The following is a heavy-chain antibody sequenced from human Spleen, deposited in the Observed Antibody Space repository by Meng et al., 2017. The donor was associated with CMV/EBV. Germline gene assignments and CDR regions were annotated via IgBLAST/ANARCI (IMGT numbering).Heavy chain of an antibody. V-gene: IGHV3-74*01. CDR1: GFTFSSYW. CDR3: ARGGPNYDFWSGGGWFDP. CDR2: INSDGSST. D-gene: IGHD3-3*01. Sequence: GESLKISCAASGFTFSSYWMHWVRQAPGKGLVWVSRINSDGSSTSYADSVKGRFTISRDNAKNTLYLQMNSLRAEDTAVYYCARGGPNYDFWSGGGWFDPWGQGTLVTVSS. J-gene: IGHJ5*02.